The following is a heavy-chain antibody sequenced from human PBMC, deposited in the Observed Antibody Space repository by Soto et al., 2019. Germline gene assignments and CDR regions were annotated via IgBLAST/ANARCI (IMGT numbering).Heavy chain of an antibody. V-gene: IGHV4-59*12. CDR3: ARGPNRFYFDY. J-gene: IGHJ4*02. Sequence: PSETLSLTCTVSGGSIRSYYWSWIRQPPGKGLEWIGYIFDTESTNYNPSLESRVTISVDTSKNQFPLKLTSVTAADTAIYYCARGPNRFYFDYWGQGTLVTVSS. CDR2: IFDTEST. CDR1: GGSIRSYY. D-gene: IGHD3-3*01.